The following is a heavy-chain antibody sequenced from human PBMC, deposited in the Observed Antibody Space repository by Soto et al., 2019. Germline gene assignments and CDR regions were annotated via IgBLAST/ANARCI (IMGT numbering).Heavy chain of an antibody. V-gene: IGHV1-58*01. CDR2: IVVGSGNT. J-gene: IGHJ4*02. D-gene: IGHD1-26*01. Sequence: VKVSCKASGFTFTSSAVQWVRQARGQRLEWIGWIVVGSGNTNYAQKFQERVTITRDMSTSTAYMELSSLRSEDTAVYYCAAANSGSYYRYDYWGQGTLVTVS. CDR1: GFTFTSSA. CDR3: AAANSGSYYRYDY.